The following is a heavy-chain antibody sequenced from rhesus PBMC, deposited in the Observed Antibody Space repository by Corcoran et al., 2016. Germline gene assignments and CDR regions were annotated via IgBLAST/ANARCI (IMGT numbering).Heavy chain of an antibody. D-gene: IGHD6-25*01. Sequence: QLQLQESGPGLVKPSETLSVTCAVSGGSISSSYWSWIRQAPGKGLEWIGYIYGSGSSTNYNPSLKSRVTLSVDTSKNQLSLKLSAVTTADTAVYYCAKTGSGYSGSWNLCDYWGQGVLVTVSS. CDR2: IYGSGSST. CDR3: AKTGSGYSGSWNLCDY. CDR1: GGSISSSY. V-gene: IGHV4-169*01. J-gene: IGHJ4*01.